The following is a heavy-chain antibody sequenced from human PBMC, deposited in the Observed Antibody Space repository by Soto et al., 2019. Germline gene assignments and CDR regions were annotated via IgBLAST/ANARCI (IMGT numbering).Heavy chain of an antibody. Sequence: EVQLLESGGGLVQPGGSLRLSCAASGFTFSSYAMCWVRQAPGRGLEWVSITSAGGSTTYFADSVKGRFTISRDSSQNTLYLQMNSLRAEDTALYYCAKVVQHSSRMWYFDYWGQGTLVTVAS. V-gene: IGHV3-23*01. CDR3: AKVVQHSSRMWYFDY. CDR2: TSAGGSTT. CDR1: GFTFSSYA. J-gene: IGHJ4*02. D-gene: IGHD6-13*01.